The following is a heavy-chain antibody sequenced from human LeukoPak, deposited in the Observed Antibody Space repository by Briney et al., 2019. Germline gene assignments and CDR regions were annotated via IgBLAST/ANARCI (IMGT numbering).Heavy chain of an antibody. V-gene: IGHV3-9*01. CDR3: TRVGYIDEGIDY. CDR2: ISWNSGSI. D-gene: IGHD5-24*01. Sequence: GGSLRLSCAASGFTFYDYAMHWVRQAPGKGMEWVSGISWNSGSIVYADSVKGRFTISGDNAKNSLYLQMNSLRAEDTAIYYCTRVGYIDEGIDYWGQGTLVTVSS. J-gene: IGHJ4*02. CDR1: GFTFYDYA.